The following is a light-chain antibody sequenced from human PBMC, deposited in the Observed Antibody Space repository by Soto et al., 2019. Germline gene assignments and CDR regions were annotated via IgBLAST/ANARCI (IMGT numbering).Light chain of an antibody. V-gene: IGKV3-15*01. CDR2: GAT. J-gene: IGKJ1*01. Sequence: TLAPPNLSDSASYIATLSCRASQTINNNVAWYQLKDGQATRLLNYGATTKAADVPARFSGGASGTEFPLTSSSLPPDDLAVYYCQQYGSPGKFGQGTKADIK. CDR3: QQYGSPGK. CDR1: QTINNN.